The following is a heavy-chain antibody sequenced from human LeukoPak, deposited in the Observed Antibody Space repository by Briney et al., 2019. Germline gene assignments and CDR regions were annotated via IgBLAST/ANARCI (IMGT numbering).Heavy chain of an antibody. CDR1: GGSFSDYY. V-gene: IGHV4-34*01. D-gene: IGHD3-3*02. CDR2: IIHSGAT. CDR3: ARGRFSVYYFDY. Sequence: SETLSLTCGASGGSFSDYYWSWIRQPPGKGLEWIGEIIHSGATSSNPSLKGRVTISMDPSKNQFSLKLSSVTAADTAVYYCARGRFSVYYFDYWGQGSLVTVSS. J-gene: IGHJ4*02.